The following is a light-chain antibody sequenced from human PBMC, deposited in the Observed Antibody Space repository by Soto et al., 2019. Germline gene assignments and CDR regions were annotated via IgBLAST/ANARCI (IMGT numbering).Light chain of an antibody. CDR1: QDISGC. CDR3: QQANSFPWT. CDR2: AAS. J-gene: IGKJ1*01. V-gene: IGKV1D-12*01. Sequence: DIQMTQYPSSVSESVGDIVTITSRASQDISGCLAWFQQKTGKAPNLLIYAASILQSGVPSRFSGSGSGTEFTLTSTYLQLEDFATDYCQQANSFPWTFGQGTKLEL.